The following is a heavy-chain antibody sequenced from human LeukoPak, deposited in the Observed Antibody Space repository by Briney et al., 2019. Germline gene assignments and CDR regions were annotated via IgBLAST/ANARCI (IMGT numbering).Heavy chain of an antibody. V-gene: IGHV4-30-4*01. Sequence: SQTLSLTCTVSGGSISSGDYYWSWIRQPPGKGLEWIGYIYYSGSTYYNPSLKSRVTISVDTSKNQFSLKLSSVTAADTAVYYCARPGNSSGWYDWYFDLWGRGTLVTVSS. CDR2: IYYSGST. D-gene: IGHD6-19*01. J-gene: IGHJ2*01. CDR3: ARPGNSSGWYDWYFDL. CDR1: GGSISSGDYY.